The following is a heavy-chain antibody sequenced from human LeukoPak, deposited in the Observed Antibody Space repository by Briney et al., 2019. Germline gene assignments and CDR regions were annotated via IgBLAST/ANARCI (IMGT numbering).Heavy chain of an antibody. V-gene: IGHV5-10-1*01. J-gene: IGHJ4*02. CDR3: AGHDSGYVEDY. CDR2: IDPTDSYT. D-gene: IGHD5-12*01. Sequence: GESLKISCKGSGYSFTNYWISWVRQMPGKGLEWMGRIDPTDSYTNYSPSFQGHVTISADKSISTAYLQWNSLKASDTAMYYCAGHDSGYVEDYWGQGTLVTVSS. CDR1: GYSFTNYW.